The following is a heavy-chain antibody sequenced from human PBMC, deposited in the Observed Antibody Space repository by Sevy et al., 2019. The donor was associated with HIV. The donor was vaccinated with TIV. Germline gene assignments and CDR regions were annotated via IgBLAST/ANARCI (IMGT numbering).Heavy chain of an antibody. Sequence: GGSLRLSCAASGFTFADHAFHWVRQAPGKGLEWVAIISFDGRNKRVAESVKGRFTTSRDDSKGTVYLQMTSLRPEDAAVYYCARDHCTDGACFRSGYFDYWGQGTLVTVSS. D-gene: IGHD2-8*01. CDR3: ARDHCTDGACFRSGYFDY. J-gene: IGHJ4*02. CDR2: ISFDGRNK. CDR1: GFTFADHA. V-gene: IGHV3-30*04.